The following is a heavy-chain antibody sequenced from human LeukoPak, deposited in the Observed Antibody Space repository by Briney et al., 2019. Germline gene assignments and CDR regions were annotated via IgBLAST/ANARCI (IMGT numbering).Heavy chain of an antibody. V-gene: IGHV4-34*01. Sequence: PGGSLRLSCAASGFTFSSYAMSWVRQPPGKGLEWIGEINHSGSTNYNPSLKSRVTISVDTSKDQFSLKLSSVTAADTAVYYCARVGYSYGLEGSDYWGQGTLVTVSS. J-gene: IGHJ4*02. CDR2: INHSGST. CDR3: ARVGYSYGLEGSDY. D-gene: IGHD5-18*01. CDR1: GFTFSSYA.